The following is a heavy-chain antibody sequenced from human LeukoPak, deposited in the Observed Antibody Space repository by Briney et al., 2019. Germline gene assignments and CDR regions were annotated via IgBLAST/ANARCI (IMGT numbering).Heavy chain of an antibody. Sequence: ASVKVSCKASGYTFTSYGISWVRQAPGQGLEWMGWISAYNGNTNYAQKLQGRVTMTTDTSTSTAYMELSSLRSEDTAVYYCAREGSIAAAGRYFDYWGQGTLVTVSS. CDR1: GYTFTSYG. D-gene: IGHD6-13*01. CDR2: ISAYNGNT. CDR3: AREGSIAAAGRYFDY. J-gene: IGHJ4*02. V-gene: IGHV1-18*01.